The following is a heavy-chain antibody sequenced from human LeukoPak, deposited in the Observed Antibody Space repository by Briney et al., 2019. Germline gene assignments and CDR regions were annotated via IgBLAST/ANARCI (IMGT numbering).Heavy chain of an antibody. CDR3: ARAYCSTTSCYSELFDP. CDR1: GFTFSTYW. D-gene: IGHD2-2*01. CDR2: INPDGSGT. J-gene: IGHJ5*02. V-gene: IGHV3-74*01. Sequence: GGSLRLSCAASGFTFSTYWMHWVRQAPGKGLVWISRINPDGSGTTYPDSAKGRFTITRDNAKNTLYLQMNSLGAEDTAVYYCARAYCSTTSCYSELFDPWGQGTLVTVSS.